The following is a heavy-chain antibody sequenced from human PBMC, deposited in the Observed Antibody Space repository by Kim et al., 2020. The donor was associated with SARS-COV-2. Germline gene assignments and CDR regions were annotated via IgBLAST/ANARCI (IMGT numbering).Heavy chain of an antibody. CDR3: AREETERRGYSSSWYPYFDY. J-gene: IGHJ4*02. CDR1: GGSISSYY. CDR2: IYYSGST. V-gene: IGHV4-59*13. D-gene: IGHD6-13*01. Sequence: SETLSLTCTVSGGSISSYYWSWIRQPPGKGLEWIGYIYYSGSTNYNPSLKSRVTISVDTSKNQFSLKLSSVTAADTAVYYCAREETERRGYSSSWYPYFDYWGQGTLVTVSS.